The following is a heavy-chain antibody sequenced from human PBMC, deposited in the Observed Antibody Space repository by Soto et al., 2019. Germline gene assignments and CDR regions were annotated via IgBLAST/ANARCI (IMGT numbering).Heavy chain of an antibody. CDR3: VRQHSTSVDYYGLDV. CDR1: GDSVCSNTAA. Sequence: SQTLSLTCAISGDSVCSNTAAWNWIRQSPSRGLEWLGRTYYRSQWNNDYALSVKSRIIINPDTSKNQFSLQLNSVTPEDTAVYYCVRQHSTSVDYYGLDVWGQGTTVTVSS. J-gene: IGHJ6*02. CDR2: TYYRSQWNN. V-gene: IGHV6-1*01. D-gene: IGHD2-2*01.